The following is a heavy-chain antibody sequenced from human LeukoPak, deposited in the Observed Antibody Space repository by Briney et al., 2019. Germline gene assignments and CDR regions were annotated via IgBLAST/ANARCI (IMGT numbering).Heavy chain of an antibody. Sequence: SVKVSCKASGYTFTSYYMHWVRQAPGQGLEWMGGIIPIFGTANYAQKFQGRVTMTEDTSTDTAYMELSSLRSEDTAVYYCATGDVVVPAALSYYYGSGRGRYYYGMDVWGQGTTVTVSS. V-gene: IGHV1-69*06. CDR2: IIPIFGTA. J-gene: IGHJ6*02. D-gene: IGHD2-2*01. CDR1: GYTFTSYY. CDR3: ATGDVVVPAALSYYYGSGRGRYYYGMDV.